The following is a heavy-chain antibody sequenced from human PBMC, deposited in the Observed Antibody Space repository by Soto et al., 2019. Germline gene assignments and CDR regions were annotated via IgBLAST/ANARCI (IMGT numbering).Heavy chain of an antibody. V-gene: IGHV3-64D*08. J-gene: IGHJ4*02. CDR2: ISSNGGST. CDR3: VKDFPADTAMVTNLFDY. D-gene: IGHD5-18*01. CDR1: GFTFSSYA. Sequence: GGSLRLSCSASGFTFSSYAMHWVRQAPGKGLEYVSAISSNGGSTYYADSVKGRFTISRDNSKNTLYLQMSSLRAEDTAVYYCVKDFPADTAMVTNLFDYWGQGTLVTVSS.